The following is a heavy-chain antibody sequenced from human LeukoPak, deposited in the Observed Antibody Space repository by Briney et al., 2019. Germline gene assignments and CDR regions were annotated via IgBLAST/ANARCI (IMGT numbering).Heavy chain of an antibody. Sequence: GASVKVSCKASGYTFTSYGISWVRQAPGQGLEWMGWISAYYGNTNYAQKLQGRVTMTTDTSTSTAYMELRSLRSDDTAVYYCARDRKIFQYSSGWYRSGATYYFDYWGQGTLVTVSS. CDR3: ARDRKIFQYSSGWYRSGATYYFDY. CDR1: GYTFTSYG. CDR2: ISAYYGNT. V-gene: IGHV1-18*01. D-gene: IGHD6-19*01. J-gene: IGHJ4*02.